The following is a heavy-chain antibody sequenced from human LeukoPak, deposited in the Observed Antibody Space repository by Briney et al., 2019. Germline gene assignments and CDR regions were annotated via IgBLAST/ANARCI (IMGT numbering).Heavy chain of an antibody. CDR3: ASGDYGDPPLNY. D-gene: IGHD4/OR15-4a*01. CDR1: GGTFSSYA. V-gene: IGHV1-69*13. Sequence: ASVKVSCKASGGTFSSYALSWVRQAPGQGLEWMGGIIPMFGSTNYAQMFQGRVTFTADESTSTAYMELSSLTFDDTAVYYCASGDYGDPPLNYWGQGTLVTVSS. J-gene: IGHJ4*02. CDR2: IIPMFGST.